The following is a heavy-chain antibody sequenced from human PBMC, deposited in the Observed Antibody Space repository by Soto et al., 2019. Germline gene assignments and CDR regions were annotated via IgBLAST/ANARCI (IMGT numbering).Heavy chain of an antibody. V-gene: IGHV1-58*01. CDR3: AADLGSRPDY. J-gene: IGHJ4*02. Sequence: GASVKVSCKASGFTFTSSGVQWVRQARGQRLEWIGWIVVGSGNTNYAQKFQERVTITRDMSTSTAYMELSSLRSEDTAVYYCAADLGSRPDYWGQGTLVTVSS. CDR2: IVVGSGNT. D-gene: IGHD3-10*01. CDR1: GFTFTSSG.